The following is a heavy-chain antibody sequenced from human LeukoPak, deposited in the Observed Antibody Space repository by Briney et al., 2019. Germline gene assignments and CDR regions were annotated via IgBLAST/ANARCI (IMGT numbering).Heavy chain of an antibody. D-gene: IGHD1-26*01. V-gene: IGHV1-69*06. CDR2: IIPIFGTA. Sequence: SVKVSCKASGGTFSSYAISWVRQAPGQGLEWMGGIIPIFGTANYAQKFQGRVTITADKSTSTAYMELSSLRSEDTAVYYCARGGGSYYYYYMDVWGKGTTVTVSS. CDR3: ARGGGSYYYYYMDV. J-gene: IGHJ6*03. CDR1: GGTFSSYA.